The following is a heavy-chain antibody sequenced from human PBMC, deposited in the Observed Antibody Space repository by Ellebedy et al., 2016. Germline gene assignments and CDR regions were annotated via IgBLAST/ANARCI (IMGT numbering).Heavy chain of an antibody. CDR3: ARNTDGFSRPYSFDY. V-gene: IGHV3-53*01. J-gene: IGHJ4*02. CDR2: IFAAGTT. CDR1: GFTLSSSW. Sequence: GESLKISXAASGFTLSSSWMSWVRQAPGKGLECVSVIFAAGTTYYADSVRGRFTISRDDAKNSLYLQVNSLRAEDTAVYYCARNTDGFSRPYSFDYWGQGTLVTVSS. D-gene: IGHD3-3*02.